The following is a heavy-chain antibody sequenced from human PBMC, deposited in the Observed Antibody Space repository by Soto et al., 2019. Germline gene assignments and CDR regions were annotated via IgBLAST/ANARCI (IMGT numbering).Heavy chain of an antibody. D-gene: IGHD6-6*01. CDR3: ARDPTAARWFDY. V-gene: IGHV3-21*01. CDR1: GFTFSSYS. Sequence: GGSLRLSCAASGFTFSSYSMNWVRQAPGKGLEWVSSISSSSSYIYYADSVKGRFTISRDNAKNSLYLQMNSLRAEDTAVYYCARDPTAARWFDYWGQGTLVTVSS. J-gene: IGHJ4*02. CDR2: ISSSSSYI.